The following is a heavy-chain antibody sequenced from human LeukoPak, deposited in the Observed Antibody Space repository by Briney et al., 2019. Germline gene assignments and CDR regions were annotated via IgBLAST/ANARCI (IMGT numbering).Heavy chain of an antibody. D-gene: IGHD5-24*01. CDR1: GGSISSTDDY. CDR3: ARGRDGYGNNDY. J-gene: IGHJ4*02. CDR2: IYYSGST. Sequence: SETLSLTCTVSGGSISSTDDYWGWIRQPPGKGPEWIGSIYYSGSTYYNPSLKSRVTISEDPSKNQFSLKLSSVTAADTAVYYCARGRDGYGNNDYWGQGTLVTVSS. V-gene: IGHV4-39*07.